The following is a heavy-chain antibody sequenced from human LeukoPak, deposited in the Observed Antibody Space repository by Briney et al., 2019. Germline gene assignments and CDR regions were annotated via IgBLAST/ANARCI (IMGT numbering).Heavy chain of an antibody. CDR3: ARELRPSDAFDI. D-gene: IGHD1-26*01. CDR2: IYSGGST. J-gene: IGHJ3*02. Sequence: GGSLRLSCAASGFTFINYWMGWVRQAPGKGLEWVSVIYSGGSTYYADSVKGRFTISRDNSKNTLYLQMNSLRAEDTAVYYCARELRPSDAFDIWGQGTMVTVSS. V-gene: IGHV3-66*01. CDR1: GFTFINYW.